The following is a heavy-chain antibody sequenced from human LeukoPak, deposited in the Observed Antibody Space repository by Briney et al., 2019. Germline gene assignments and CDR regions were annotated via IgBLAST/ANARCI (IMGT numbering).Heavy chain of an antibody. J-gene: IGHJ4*02. CDR1: GGSITNSPYH. CDR2: ISHSGDT. V-gene: IGHV4-39*07. CDR3: ARSMVTTDRNFDH. Sequence: PSETLSLTCTVSGGSITNSPYHWAWIRQPPGRGPEWIGTISHSGDTQYNPSLTSRVTISLDTSKNQFSLSLNSVMAADTAVFYCARSMVTTDRNFDHWGQGTLVTVSS. D-gene: IGHD2-21*02.